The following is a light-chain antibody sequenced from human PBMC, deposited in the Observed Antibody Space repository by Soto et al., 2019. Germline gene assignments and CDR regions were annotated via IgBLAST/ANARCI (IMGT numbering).Light chain of an antibody. CDR1: QGISNW. Sequence: DIQMTQSPSSVSASVGDRVSITCRASQGISNWLAWYQQKPGRAPKLLIYTGSSLQSGVPSRFSGTGSGTDFTLTISSLQPEDVDTYYCQQANSFPLTFGGGTKVEIK. CDR3: QQANSFPLT. V-gene: IGKV1-12*01. J-gene: IGKJ4*01. CDR2: TGS.